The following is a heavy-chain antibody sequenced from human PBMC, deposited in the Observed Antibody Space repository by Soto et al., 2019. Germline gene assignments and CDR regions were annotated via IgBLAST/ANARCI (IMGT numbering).Heavy chain of an antibody. CDR2: ISYDGSNK. J-gene: IGHJ2*01. CDR3: AKEKDATVVRDWYFDL. V-gene: IGHV3-30*18. D-gene: IGHD4-17*01. CDR1: GFTFSSYG. Sequence: VQLVESGGGVVQPGRSLRLSCAASGFTFSSYGMHWVRQAPGKGLEWVAVISYDGSNKYYADSVKGRFTISRDNSKNTLYLQMNSLRAEDTAVYYCAKEKDATVVRDWYFDLWGRGTLVTVSS.